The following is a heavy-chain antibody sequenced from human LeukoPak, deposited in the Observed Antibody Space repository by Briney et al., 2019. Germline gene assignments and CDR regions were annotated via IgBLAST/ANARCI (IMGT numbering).Heavy chain of an antibody. CDR3: AREVGSVAGTGCWFDP. V-gene: IGHV4-31*03. CDR2: IYYSGST. Sequence: SQTLSLTCTVSGGSISSGGYYWSWIRQHPGKGLEWIGYIYYSGSTYYNPSLKSRVTISVDTSKNQFSLKLSSVTAADTAVYYCAREVGSVAGTGCWFDPWGQGTLVTVSS. D-gene: IGHD6-19*01. CDR1: GGSISSGGYY. J-gene: IGHJ5*02.